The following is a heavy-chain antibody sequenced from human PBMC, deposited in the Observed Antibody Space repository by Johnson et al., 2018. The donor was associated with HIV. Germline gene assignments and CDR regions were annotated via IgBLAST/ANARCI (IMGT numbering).Heavy chain of an antibody. CDR1: GFIFSSYG. CDR3: AKDRGSPGIPAAFDI. CDR2: IWYDGSNK. D-gene: IGHD1-26*01. Sequence: QVQLVESGGGVVQPGRSLRLSCAASGFIFSSYGMHWVRQAPSQGLEWLAVIWYDGSNKYYAASVKGRFTISRDTSKNTLYLQMNSLRLEDTAVYYCAKDRGSPGIPAAFDIWGQGTMVTVSS. J-gene: IGHJ3*02. V-gene: IGHV3-33*06.